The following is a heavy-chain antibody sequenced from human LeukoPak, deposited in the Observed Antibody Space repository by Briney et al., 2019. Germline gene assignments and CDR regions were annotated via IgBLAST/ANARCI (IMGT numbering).Heavy chain of an antibody. D-gene: IGHD3-10*01. CDR2: ISTNGGSA. Sequence: GGSLRLSCAASGFTFSSYAMHWVRQAPGKGLEYVSGISTNGGSAYYADSVKGRFTISRDNSKNTLFLQMGSLRPEDTAVYYCARDGSGTYWAYYNWFDPWGQGTLVTVSS. V-gene: IGHV3-64*02. J-gene: IGHJ5*02. CDR1: GFTFSSYA. CDR3: ARDGSGTYWAYYNWFDP.